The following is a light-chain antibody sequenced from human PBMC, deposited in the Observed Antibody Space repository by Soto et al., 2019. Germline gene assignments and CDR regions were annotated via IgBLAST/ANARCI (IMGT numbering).Light chain of an antibody. CDR3: QRYGGSPWT. CDR2: GAS. Sequence: VLTQSPGTLSLSPGERATLSCRASQSVRSNYLAWYQKRPGQAPRLLFYGASSRATGIPDRFSGSGSGTDFTLTISRLEPEDFAVYYCQRYGGSPWTFGLGTKVEIK. J-gene: IGKJ1*01. CDR1: QSVRSNY. V-gene: IGKV3-20*01.